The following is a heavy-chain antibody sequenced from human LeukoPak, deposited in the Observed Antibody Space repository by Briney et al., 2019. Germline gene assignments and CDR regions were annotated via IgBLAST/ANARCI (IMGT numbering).Heavy chain of an antibody. Sequence: SETLSLTCAVYGGSFSGYYWSWIRQPPGKGLEWIGEINHSGSTNYNPSLKSRVTISVDTSKNQFSLKLSSVTAADTAVYYCARAASKRPVRYFDLWGRGTLVTVSS. CDR1: GGSFSGYY. CDR3: ARAASKRPVRYFDL. J-gene: IGHJ2*01. V-gene: IGHV4-34*01. D-gene: IGHD1-1*01. CDR2: INHSGST.